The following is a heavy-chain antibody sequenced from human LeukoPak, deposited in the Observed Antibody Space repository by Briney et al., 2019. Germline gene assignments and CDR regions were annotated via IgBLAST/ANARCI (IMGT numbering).Heavy chain of an antibody. CDR2: INHSGST. D-gene: IGHD6-13*01. CDR3: AGMYSSSWYSFGY. J-gene: IGHJ4*02. Sequence: SETLSLTCAVYGGSFSGYYWSWIRQPPGKGLEWIGEINHSGSTNYNPSLKSRVTISVDTSKNQFSLKLSSVTAADTAVYYCAGMYSSSWYSFGYWGQGTLVTVSS. CDR1: GGSFSGYY. V-gene: IGHV4-34*01.